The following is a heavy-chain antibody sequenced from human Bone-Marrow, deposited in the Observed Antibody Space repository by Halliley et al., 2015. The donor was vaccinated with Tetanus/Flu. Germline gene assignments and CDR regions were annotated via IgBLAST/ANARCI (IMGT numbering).Heavy chain of an antibody. CDR1: GGSIGGSF. D-gene: IGHD1-7*01. J-gene: IGHJ3*02. V-gene: IGHV4-59*08. CDR3: ARRDLGNFSYIDAHDI. Sequence: TLSLTCTVSGGSIGGSFWSWIRQPPGKGLEWIGYLHKSGNTNYSPSLKSRVSISGDTPKNQFSLSLNSVTAADAAVYYCARRDLGNFSYIDAHDIWGQGTMVTVSS. CDR2: LHKSGNT.